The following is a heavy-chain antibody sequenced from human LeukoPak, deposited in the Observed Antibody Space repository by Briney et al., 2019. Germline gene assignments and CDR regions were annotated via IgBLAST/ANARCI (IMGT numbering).Heavy chain of an antibody. D-gene: IGHD2/OR15-2a*01. CDR3: VIIVRASFWYYSSY. CDR1: VASMTTGY. J-gene: IGHJ4*02. CDR2: IYYSGST. Sequence: PSETLSLTWTLSVASMTTGYWGSIRQPPGKGLEWIGYIYYSGSTNYNPSLKSRVTISVDTSQNQFSLKLRSVTAADKAGYYCVIIVRASFWYYSSYWGQGTLVTVSS. V-gene: IGHV4-59*01.